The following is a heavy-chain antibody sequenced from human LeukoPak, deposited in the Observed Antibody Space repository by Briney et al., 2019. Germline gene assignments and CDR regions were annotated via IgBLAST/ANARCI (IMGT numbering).Heavy chain of an antibody. J-gene: IGHJ4*02. CDR2: INDSGTI. Sequence: RPSETLSLTCAVYGGSFSNYYWSGIRQSPGKGLEWIGEINDSGTINYNPSLKSRVTISVDTSKNQFSLKLSSVTAADTAVYYCAREPPAPGAYSSGYIDYWGQGTLVTVSS. D-gene: IGHD3-22*01. CDR3: AREPPAPGAYSSGYIDY. CDR1: GGSFSNYY. V-gene: IGHV4-34*01.